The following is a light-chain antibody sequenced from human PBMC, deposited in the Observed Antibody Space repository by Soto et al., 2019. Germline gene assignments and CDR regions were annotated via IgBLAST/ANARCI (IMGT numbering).Light chain of an antibody. V-gene: IGKV1-5*01. J-gene: IGKJ1*01. Sequence: DIQMTQSPSTLSASVGARVTITCRASQIIERYMAWYQQKPGRAPSLIIYDASTLERGVPSRFSGSGSGTEFTLIISNLQPDDFATYYCQQFKDYVWTFGQGTKV. CDR2: DAS. CDR3: QQFKDYVWT. CDR1: QIIERY.